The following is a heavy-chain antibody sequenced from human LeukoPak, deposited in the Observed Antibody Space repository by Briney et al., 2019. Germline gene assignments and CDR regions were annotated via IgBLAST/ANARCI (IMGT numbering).Heavy chain of an antibody. J-gene: IGHJ5*02. Sequence: SQTLSLTCAISGDSVSSNSAAWNWIRLSPSRGLEWLGRTYYRSKWYNDYAVSVKSRVTINPDTSKNQFSMQLNSVTPEDTAVYYCARALMTRVTTFVWDNWFDPWGQGTLVTVSS. CDR1: GDSVSSNSAA. V-gene: IGHV6-1*01. CDR2: TYYRSKWYN. D-gene: IGHD4-17*01. CDR3: ARALMTRVTTFVWDNWFDP.